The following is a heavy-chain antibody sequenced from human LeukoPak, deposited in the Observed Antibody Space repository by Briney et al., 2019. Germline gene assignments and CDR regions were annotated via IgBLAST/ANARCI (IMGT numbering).Heavy chain of an antibody. V-gene: IGHV3-23*01. J-gene: IGHJ4*02. CDR3: AKDMGVVPAATFDY. CDR1: GFTLSSYA. D-gene: IGHD2-2*01. CDR2: ISGSGGST. Sequence: PGGSLRLSCAASGFTLSSYAMSWVRQAPGKGLEWVSAISGSGGSTYYADSVKGRFTISRDNSKNTLYLQVNSLRAEDTAVYYCAKDMGVVPAATFDYWGQGTLVTVSS.